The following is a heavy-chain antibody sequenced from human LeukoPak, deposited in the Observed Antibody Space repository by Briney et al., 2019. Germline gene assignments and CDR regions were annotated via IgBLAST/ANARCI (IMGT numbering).Heavy chain of an antibody. V-gene: IGHV4-59*08. CDR3: ARRNVLTEGEAFDI. D-gene: IGHD3-16*01. CDR2: IYNSGST. J-gene: IGHJ3*02. Sequence: SETLSLTCAISGGSISSYYWTWIGQPPGKGLEWIGYIYNSGSTNYNPSLRSRVTISVDASKKQFSLKLNSVTAADTAVYYCARRNVLTEGEAFDIWGQGTLVTVSS. CDR1: GGSISSYY.